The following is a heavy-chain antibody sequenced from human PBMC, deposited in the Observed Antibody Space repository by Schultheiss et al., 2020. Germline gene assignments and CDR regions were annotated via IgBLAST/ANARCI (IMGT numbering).Heavy chain of an antibody. CDR1: GGSFSGYY. V-gene: IGHV4-34*01. CDR3: ARGRDRYCSSTSCYLLSWFDP. CDR2: INHSGST. D-gene: IGHD2-2*01. J-gene: IGHJ5*02. Sequence: SQTLSLTCAVYGGSFSGYYWSWIRQPPGKGLEWVGEINHSGSTNYNPSLKSRVTISVDTSKNQFSLKLSSVTAADTAVYYCARGRDRYCSSTSCYLLSWFDPWGQGTLVTVSS.